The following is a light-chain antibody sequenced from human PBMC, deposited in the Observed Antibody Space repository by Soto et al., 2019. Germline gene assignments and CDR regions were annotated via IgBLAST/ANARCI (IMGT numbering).Light chain of an antibody. CDR2: GAS. CDR3: QQYGSSPPFN. V-gene: IGKV3-20*01. J-gene: IGKJ5*01. Sequence: EIVLTQSPGTLSLSPVERATLSCMASQSVSSSYLAWYQQKPGQAPRLLIYGASSRATGIPDRFSGSGSGKDFTLTITGLEPEDLAVYYCQQYGSSPPFNFGQGTRLEIK. CDR1: QSVSSSY.